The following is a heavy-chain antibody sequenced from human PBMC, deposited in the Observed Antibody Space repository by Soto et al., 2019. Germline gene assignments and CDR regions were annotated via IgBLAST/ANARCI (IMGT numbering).Heavy chain of an antibody. J-gene: IGHJ3*02. CDR3: ARSLVVVVIEDAFDI. D-gene: IGHD3-22*01. Sequence: ASVKVSCKASGGTFSSYAISWVRQAPGQGLEWMGGIIPIFGTANYAQKFQGRVTITADESTSTAYMELSSLRSEDTAVYYCARSLVVVVIEDAFDIWGQGTMVTVSS. V-gene: IGHV1-69*13. CDR1: GGTFSSYA. CDR2: IIPIFGTA.